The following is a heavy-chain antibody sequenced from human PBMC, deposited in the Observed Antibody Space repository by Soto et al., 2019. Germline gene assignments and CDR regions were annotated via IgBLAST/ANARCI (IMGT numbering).Heavy chain of an antibody. CDR3: ARDGWNDRETDYYYCYGMDV. CDR1: GFTFSSYS. CDR2: ISSSSSYI. D-gene: IGHD1-1*01. J-gene: IGHJ6*02. Sequence: GGSLRLSCAASGFTFSSYSMNWVRQAPGKGLEWVSSISSSSSYIYYADSVKGRFTISRDNAKNSLYLQMNSLRAEDTAVYYCARDGWNDRETDYYYCYGMDVWGQGTKVTVYS. V-gene: IGHV3-21*01.